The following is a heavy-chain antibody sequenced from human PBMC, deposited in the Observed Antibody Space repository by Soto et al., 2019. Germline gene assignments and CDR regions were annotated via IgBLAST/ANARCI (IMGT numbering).Heavy chain of an antibody. V-gene: IGHV3-30*18. CDR3: AKDKMTTVTTFAFDI. J-gene: IGHJ3*02. D-gene: IGHD4-17*01. CDR1: GFTFSSYG. CDR2: ISYDGSNK. Sequence: QVQLVESGGGVVQPGRSLRLSCAASGFTFSSYGMHWVRQAPGKGLEWVAVISYDGSNKYYADSVKGRFTISRDNSKNTLYLQMNSLRAEDTAVYYCAKDKMTTVTTFAFDIWGQGTMVTGSS.